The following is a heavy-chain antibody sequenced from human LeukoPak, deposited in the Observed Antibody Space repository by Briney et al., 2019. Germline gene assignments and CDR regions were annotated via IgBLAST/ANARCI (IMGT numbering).Heavy chain of an antibody. J-gene: IGHJ6*02. CDR2: ISSSSSYI. CDR3: ARDYGDYSWEQINYYYGMDV. Sequence: GGSLRLSCAASGFTFSSYSMNWVRQAPGKGLEWGSSISSSSSYIYYADSVKGRFTISRDNAKNSLYLQMSSLRAEDTAVYYCARDYGDYSWEQINYYYGMDVWGQGTTVTVS. D-gene: IGHD4-17*01. V-gene: IGHV3-21*01. CDR1: GFTFSSYS.